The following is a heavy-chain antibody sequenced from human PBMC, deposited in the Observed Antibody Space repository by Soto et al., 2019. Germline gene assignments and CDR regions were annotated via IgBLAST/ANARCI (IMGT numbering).Heavy chain of an antibody. CDR3: AKMTSGSYGRNYGMDV. CDR1: GFTFSDYY. J-gene: IGHJ6*02. V-gene: IGHV3-11*01. Sequence: GSLRLSCAASGFTFSDYYMTWIRQAPGKGLEWVSYISSSGNSIYYADSVKGRFTVSRDNAKNSLYLQMNSLRAEDTAVYYCAKMTSGSYGRNYGMDVWGQGTTVTVSS. D-gene: IGHD5-18*01. CDR2: ISSSGNSI.